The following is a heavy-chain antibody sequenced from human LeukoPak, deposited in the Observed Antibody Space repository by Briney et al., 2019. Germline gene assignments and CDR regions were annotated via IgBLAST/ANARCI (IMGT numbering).Heavy chain of an antibody. CDR3: ARRNIAAAALDY. Sequence: PGTSLRLSCAASGFMLSSFPMHWVRQAPGKGLEWVALISYDGSNIYYADSVKGRFTISRDNSKNTLYLQMNSLRAEDTAVYYCARRNIAAAALDYWGQGTLVTVSS. CDR2: ISYDGSNI. V-gene: IGHV3-30-3*01. CDR1: GFMLSSFP. D-gene: IGHD6-13*01. J-gene: IGHJ4*02.